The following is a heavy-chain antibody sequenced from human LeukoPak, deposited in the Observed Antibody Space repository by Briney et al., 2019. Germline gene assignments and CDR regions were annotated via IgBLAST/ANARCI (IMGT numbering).Heavy chain of an antibody. V-gene: IGHV3-43*02. CDR1: GLPIADFA. Sequence: PGGSLRLSCVASGLPIADFAMHWVRQAPGKGLEWVSLISGDGVSTFYADSVKGRFSISRDNSKNSLSLEMNSLRTEDAAMYYCARESGKFDYWGQGTLAAVSS. CDR3: ARESGKFDY. CDR2: ISGDGVST. J-gene: IGHJ4*02.